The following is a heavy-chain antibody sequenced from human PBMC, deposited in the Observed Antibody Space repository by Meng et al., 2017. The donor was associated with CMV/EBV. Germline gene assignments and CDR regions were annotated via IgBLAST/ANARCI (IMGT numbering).Heavy chain of an antibody. J-gene: IGHJ5*02. CDR3: ARNYYGSGSWFDP. V-gene: IGHV1-18*01. Sequence: VDIAESGAEVNKPGALVKVSCKASGYTFTSFGISWVRKAPGQGLEWMGWSSAYNGNTNYAQKLQDRVTMTTDTSTSTAYMELRSLRSDDTAVYYCARNYYGSGSWFDPWGQGTLVTVSS. CDR2: SSAYNGNT. CDR1: GYTFTSFG. D-gene: IGHD3-10*01.